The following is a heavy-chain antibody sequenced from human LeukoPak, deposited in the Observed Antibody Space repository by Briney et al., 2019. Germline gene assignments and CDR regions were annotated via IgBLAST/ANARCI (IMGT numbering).Heavy chain of an antibody. CDR3: ARVSPGGYLWNWFDP. CDR2: IIPIFGTA. Sequence: GASVKVSCKASGGTFSSYAISWVRQAPGQGLEWMGGIIPIFGTANYAQKFQGRVTITTDESTSTAYMELSRLRSDGTAVYYCARVSPGGYLWNWFDPWGQGTLVTVSS. J-gene: IGHJ5*02. CDR1: GGTFSSYA. D-gene: IGHD6-13*01. V-gene: IGHV1-69*05.